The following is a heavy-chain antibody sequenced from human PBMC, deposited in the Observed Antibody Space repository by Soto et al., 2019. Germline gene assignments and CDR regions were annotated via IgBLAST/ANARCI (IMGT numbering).Heavy chain of an antibody. J-gene: IGHJ4*02. CDR2: INPNSGGT. V-gene: IGHV1-2*02. Sequence: ASVNVSCKSSGYTFTGYYIHWVRQAPGQGLEWMGWINPNSGGTNYAQKFQGRVTMTRDTSISTAYMELSRLRSDDTAVYYCARADLAYDFWSGLNPFFDYWGQGTLVTVSS. CDR3: ARADLAYDFWSGLNPFFDY. D-gene: IGHD3-3*01. CDR1: GYTFTGYY.